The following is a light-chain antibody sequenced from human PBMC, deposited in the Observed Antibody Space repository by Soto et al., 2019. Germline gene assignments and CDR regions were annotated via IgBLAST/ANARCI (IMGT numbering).Light chain of an antibody. CDR3: SSYTSSSTGV. V-gene: IGLV2-14*01. J-gene: IGLJ1*01. CDR2: DVS. Sequence: QSALTQPASGSGSPGQSMTISCTGTSSDVGGYNYVSWYQQHPGKAPKLMIYDVSNRPSGVSNRFSGSKSGNTASLPISGLQAEDEADYYCSSYTSSSTGVFGTGTKVTVL. CDR1: SSDVGGYNY.